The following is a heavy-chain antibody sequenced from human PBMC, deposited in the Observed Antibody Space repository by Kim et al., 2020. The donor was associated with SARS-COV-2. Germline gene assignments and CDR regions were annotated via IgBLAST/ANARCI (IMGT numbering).Heavy chain of an antibody. Sequence: ASVKVSCKASGYTFTSYAMHWVRQAPGQRLEWMGWINAGNGNAKYSQKFQGRVTITRDTSASTAYMELSSLRSEDTAVYYCARRIAAAGMIPNYYGMDVWGQGTTVTVSS. CDR1: GYTFTSYA. D-gene: IGHD6-13*01. CDR3: ARRIAAAGMIPNYYGMDV. J-gene: IGHJ6*02. V-gene: IGHV1-3*01. CDR2: INAGNGNA.